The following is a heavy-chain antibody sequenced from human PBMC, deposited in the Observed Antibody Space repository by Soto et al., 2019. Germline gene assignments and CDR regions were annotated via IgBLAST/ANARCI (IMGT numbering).Heavy chain of an antibody. CDR1: GLGVSNNY. Sequence: EVQLVESGGGLVQPGGSVRLSCAASGLGVSNNYVRWVRYGPGKGLEWVSVIFRGGDTYYADSVKGRFTISRDISKNTVYLQMNRLRDEDPALYYWACCHWNGTNEYWGQGTLVTVS. CDR3: ACCHWNGTNEY. V-gene: IGHV3-66*01. D-gene: IGHD1-1*01. J-gene: IGHJ4*02. CDR2: IFRGGDT.